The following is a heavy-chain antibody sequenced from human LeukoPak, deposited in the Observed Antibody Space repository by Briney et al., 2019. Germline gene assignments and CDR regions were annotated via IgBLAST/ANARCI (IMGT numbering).Heavy chain of an antibody. CDR1: GGSIRSYY. D-gene: IGHD3-22*01. CDR3: ARCYYYDRGAFDI. CDR2: ISYTGST. Sequence: PSETLSLTCTVSGGSIRSYYWNWIRQPPGKGLEWIGYISYTGSTNYNPSLKSRVTLSLDTSKNQFSLNLSSVTAADTAVYYCARCYYYDRGAFDIWGQGTMVTVSS. V-gene: IGHV4-59*01. J-gene: IGHJ3*02.